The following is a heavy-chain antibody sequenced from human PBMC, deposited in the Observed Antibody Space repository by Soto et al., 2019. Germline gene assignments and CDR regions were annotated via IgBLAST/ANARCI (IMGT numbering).Heavy chain of an antibody. CDR3: ARYSSTGYSYGYGLGLWFDP. J-gene: IGHJ5*02. CDR1: GGTFSSYA. D-gene: IGHD5-18*01. V-gene: IGHV1-69*01. Sequence: QVQLVQSGAEVKKPGSSVKVSCKASGGTFSSYAISLVRQAPGQGLEWMGGIIPIFGPANYAQKFQGRGTITADESTSTADMELSSLRSEDAAVYYCARYSSTGYSYGYGLGLWFDPWGQGTLVTVSS. CDR2: IIPIFGPA.